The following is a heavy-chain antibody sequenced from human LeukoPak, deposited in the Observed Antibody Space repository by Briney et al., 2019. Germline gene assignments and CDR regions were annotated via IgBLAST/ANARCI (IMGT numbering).Heavy chain of an antibody. CDR2: IKSKADGETT. J-gene: IGHJ4*02. Sequence: PGGSLRLSCAASRFTFSNAWMNWVRQAPGKGLEWVGRIKSKADGETTDYAAPVKGRFTISRDDSNNMVYLQMNSLKIEDTAVYYCAIDEPNYAPYDFDYWSQGTLVTVSS. V-gene: IGHV3-15*01. CDR1: RFTFSNAW. D-gene: IGHD4/OR15-4a*01. CDR3: AIDEPNYAPYDFDY.